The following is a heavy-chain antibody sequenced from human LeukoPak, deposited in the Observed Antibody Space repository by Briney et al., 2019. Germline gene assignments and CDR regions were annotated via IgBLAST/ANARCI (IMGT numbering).Heavy chain of an antibody. Sequence: ASVKVSCKASGYTFTGYYMQWVRQTPGQGLEWMGRINPNRGGTNYTQESEVRVTMTRDTSISTAYMELSRLRSDDTAAYYCARSKYTQWRVRTTDDAFDIWGQGTMVTVSS. V-gene: IGHV1-2*06. CDR1: GYTFTGYY. CDR3: ARSKYTQWRVRTTDDAFDI. J-gene: IGHJ3*02. CDR2: INPNRGGT. D-gene: IGHD6-19*01.